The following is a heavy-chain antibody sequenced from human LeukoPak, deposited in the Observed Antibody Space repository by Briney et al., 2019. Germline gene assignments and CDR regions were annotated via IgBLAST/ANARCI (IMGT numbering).Heavy chain of an antibody. D-gene: IGHD3-16*01. Sequence: SETLSLTCTVSGGSISSYYWSWIRQPPGKGLEWLGYIYYSGSTNYNPSLKSRVTITVDTSKNQFSLKLSSVTAADTAVYYCARSWAAPGDAFDIWGQGTMVTVSS. J-gene: IGHJ3*02. CDR1: GGSISSYY. V-gene: IGHV4-59*08. CDR3: ARSWAAPGDAFDI. CDR2: IYYSGST.